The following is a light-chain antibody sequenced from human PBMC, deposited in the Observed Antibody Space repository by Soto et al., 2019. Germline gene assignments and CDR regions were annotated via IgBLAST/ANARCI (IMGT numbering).Light chain of an antibody. CDR3: SSYTSSSTPYV. V-gene: IGLV2-14*01. Sequence: QSALTQPASVSGSPGQSITISCTGTSSDVGGYNYFSWYQQHPGKAPKLMIYEVRNRPSGVSNRFSGSKSGNTASLTISGLQAEDEADYYCSSYTSSSTPYVFGTGTKLTVL. J-gene: IGLJ1*01. CDR1: SSDVGGYNY. CDR2: EVR.